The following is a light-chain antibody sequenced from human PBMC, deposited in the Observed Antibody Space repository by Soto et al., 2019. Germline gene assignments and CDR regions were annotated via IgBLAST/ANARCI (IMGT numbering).Light chain of an antibody. CDR3: QSYDSSLSNLVV. Sequence: QAVVTQPPSVSGAPGQRVTISCTGSSSNTGADYDVHWYQHLPGSAPKLLIYDNNIRPSGVPDRFSGSKSGTSASLAITGLQAEDEGDYYCQSYDSSLSNLVVFGGGTKLTFL. CDR2: DNN. J-gene: IGLJ2*01. CDR1: SSNTGADYD. V-gene: IGLV1-40*01.